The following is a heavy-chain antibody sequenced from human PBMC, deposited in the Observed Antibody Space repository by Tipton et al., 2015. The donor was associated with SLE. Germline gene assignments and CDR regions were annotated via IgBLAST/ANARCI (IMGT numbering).Heavy chain of an antibody. CDR3: ARDHYDYVWGSYGYGMDV. Sequence: SLRLSCAASGFTVSSNYMSWVRQAPGKGLEWVSVIYSGGSTYYADSVKGRFTISRDNSKNTLYLQMNSLRAEDTAVYYCARDHYDYVWGSYGYGMDVWGQGTTVTVPS. V-gene: IGHV3-53*01. J-gene: IGHJ6*02. CDR1: GFTVSSNY. D-gene: IGHD3-16*01. CDR2: IYSGGST.